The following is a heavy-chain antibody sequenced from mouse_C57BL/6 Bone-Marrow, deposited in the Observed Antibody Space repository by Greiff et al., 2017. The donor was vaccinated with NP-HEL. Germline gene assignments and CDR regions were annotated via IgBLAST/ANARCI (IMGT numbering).Heavy chain of an antibody. J-gene: IGHJ2*01. CDR3: ARPRWYPYYFDY. V-gene: IGHV1-64*01. CDR2: IHPNSGST. D-gene: IGHD2-1*01. CDR1: GYTFTSYW. Sequence: QVQLKQPGAELVKPGASVKLSCKASGYTFTSYWMHWVKQRPGQGLEWIGMIHPNSGSTNYNEKFKSKATLTVDKSSSTAYMQLSRLTSEDSAVYYCARPRWYPYYFDYWGQGTTLTVSS.